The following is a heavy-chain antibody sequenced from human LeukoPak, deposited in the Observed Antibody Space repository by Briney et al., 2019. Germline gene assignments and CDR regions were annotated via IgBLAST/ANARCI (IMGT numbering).Heavy chain of an antibody. J-gene: IGHJ5*02. CDR3: AKTEGFGGLQESFDP. CDR1: GFTFSTYA. Sequence: GGSLRLSCAASGFTFSTYAMTWVRQAPGKGLEWVSTITKHGDETFYADSVKGRFTVSRDNSKNTLFLQMNSLRAEDTATYYCAKTEGFGGLQESFDPWGQGTLVTVSS. V-gene: IGHV3-23*01. D-gene: IGHD3-10*01. CDR2: ITKHGDET.